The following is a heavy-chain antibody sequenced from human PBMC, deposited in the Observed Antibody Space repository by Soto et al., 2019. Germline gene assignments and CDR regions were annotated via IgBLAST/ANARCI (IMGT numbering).Heavy chain of an antibody. CDR3: AKAPKTTTVTTAYFDY. Sequence: EVQLVESGGGLVQPGRSLRLSCATSGFTFDDYAMHWVRQAPGKGLEWVSGISWNSNGIVYADSVKGRFTISRDNAKTSLYLQMSSLRADDTAFYYCAKAPKTTTVTTAYFDYWGQGTLVTVSS. CDR2: ISWNSNGI. CDR1: GFTFDDYA. J-gene: IGHJ4*02. D-gene: IGHD4-17*01. V-gene: IGHV3-9*01.